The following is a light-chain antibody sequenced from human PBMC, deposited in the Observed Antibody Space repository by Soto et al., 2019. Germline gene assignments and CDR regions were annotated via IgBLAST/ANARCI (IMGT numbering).Light chain of an antibody. CDR3: QQYGSSPWT. CDR2: GAS. CDR1: QSVSSSY. Sequence: LKQSPAALSVKQGERATLSCRASQSVSSSYLGWYQQKPGQAPRLLIYGASSRATGIPGRFSGSGSGTDFTLTISRLEPEDFAVYYCQQYGSSPWTFGHGALV. J-gene: IGKJ1*01. V-gene: IGKV3-20*01.